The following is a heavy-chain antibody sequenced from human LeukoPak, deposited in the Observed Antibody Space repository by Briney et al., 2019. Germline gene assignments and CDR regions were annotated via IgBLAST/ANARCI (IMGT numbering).Heavy chain of an antibody. CDR1: GYTFTTYA. Sequence: ASVKVSCKTSGYTFTTYAINWVRQAPGQGLEWMGWINTNTGNPMYAQDFTGRFVFSLDTSVSTAYLQISSLKAEDTAMYYCARESGGVFIWGQGTMVTVSS. CDR3: ARESGGVFI. D-gene: IGHD3-16*01. CDR2: INTNTGNP. V-gene: IGHV7-4-1*02. J-gene: IGHJ3*02.